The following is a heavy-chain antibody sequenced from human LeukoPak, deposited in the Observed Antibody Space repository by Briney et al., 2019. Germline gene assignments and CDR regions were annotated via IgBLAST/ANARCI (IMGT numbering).Heavy chain of an antibody. CDR2: LRSKVEDGTA. CDR3: TRDFNYAND. V-gene: IGHV3-15*01. J-gene: IGHJ4*02. CDR1: GFTSSDVW. Sequence: GGSLRLSCAVSGFTSSDVWMTWVRQAPGKGLEWVGRLRSKVEDGTADYAMSVGGRFTISRDDSKNIVYLQMNSLKTEDTAVYYCTRDFNYANDWGQGTLVIVSS. D-gene: IGHD3-16*01.